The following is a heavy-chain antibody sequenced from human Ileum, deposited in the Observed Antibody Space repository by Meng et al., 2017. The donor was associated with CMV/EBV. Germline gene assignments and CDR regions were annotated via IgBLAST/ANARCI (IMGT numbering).Heavy chain of an antibody. V-gene: IGHV3-66*02. CDR2: IYSGGST. Sequence: GESLKISCAASGFTVSSNYMSWVRQAPGKGLEWVSVIYSGGSTYYADSVKGRFTISRDNSKNTLYLQMNSLRAEDTAVYYCAREMHCSSTSCSLRHGMDVWGQETTVTVSS. D-gene: IGHD2-2*01. CDR1: GFTVSSNY. CDR3: AREMHCSSTSCSLRHGMDV. J-gene: IGHJ6*02.